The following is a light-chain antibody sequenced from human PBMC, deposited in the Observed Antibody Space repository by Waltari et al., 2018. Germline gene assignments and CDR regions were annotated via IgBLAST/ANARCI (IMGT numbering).Light chain of an antibody. CDR3: QQSGTSPLT. CDR1: RSVSSSY. V-gene: IGKV3-20*01. Sequence: EIGFTQSPGTLSLSTGERPNLSCRAHRSVSSSYLAWDQQKPGQPPSLLIYGASSRATGIPDRFSGSGSGTDFSLAISRLEPEDFAVYDCQQSGTSPLTFGGGTKVAIK. J-gene: IGKJ4*01. CDR2: GAS.